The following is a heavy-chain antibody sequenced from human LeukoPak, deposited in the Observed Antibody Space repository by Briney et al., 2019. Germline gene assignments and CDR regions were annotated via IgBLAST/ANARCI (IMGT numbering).Heavy chain of an antibody. Sequence: GGSLRLSCAASGFTFSSYWMSWVRQAPGKGLEWAANIKQGGSEKYYVDSVKGRFTISRDNAKNSLYLQMNSLRAEDTAVYFCAREGSGYYIDHWGQGTLVTVSS. CDR1: GFTFSSYW. CDR2: IKQGGSEK. V-gene: IGHV3-7*01. CDR3: AREGSGYYIDH. D-gene: IGHD3-22*01. J-gene: IGHJ4*02.